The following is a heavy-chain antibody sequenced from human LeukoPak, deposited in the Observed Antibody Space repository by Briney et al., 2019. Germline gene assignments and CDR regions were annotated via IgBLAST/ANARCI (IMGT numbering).Heavy chain of an antibody. V-gene: IGHV4-39*07. CDR1: GGSISSSSYY. CDR2: IYYSGST. J-gene: IGHJ4*02. CDR3: ARDPGYSSSWYRSRAFDY. Sequence: SETLSLTCTVSGGSISSSSYYWGWIRQPPGKGLEWIGSIYYSGSTYYNPSLKSRVTISVDTSKNQFSRKLSSVTAADTAVYYCARDPGYSSSWYRSRAFDYWGQGTLVTVSS. D-gene: IGHD6-13*01.